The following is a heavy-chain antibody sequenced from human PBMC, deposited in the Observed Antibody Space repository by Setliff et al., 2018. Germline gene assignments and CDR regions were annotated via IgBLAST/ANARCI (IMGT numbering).Heavy chain of an antibody. J-gene: IGHJ6*02. CDR2: INAGNGNT. CDR1: GYTFTSYA. D-gene: IGHD5-12*01. CDR3: ARDPASSGYDTYYYYYYGMDV. V-gene: IGHV1-3*01. Sequence: ASVKVSCKASGYTFTSYAMHWVRQAPGQRLEWMGWINAGNGNTKYSQKFQGRVTITRDTSASTAYMELSSLRSEDTAVYYCARDPASSGYDTYYYYYYGMDVWGQGATVTVSS.